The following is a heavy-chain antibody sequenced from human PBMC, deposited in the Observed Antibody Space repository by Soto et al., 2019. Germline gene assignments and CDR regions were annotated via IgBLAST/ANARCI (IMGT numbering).Heavy chain of an antibody. CDR2: INSDGSRT. J-gene: IGHJ4*02. CDR3: ARGDGDYDDGNGYLGRH. D-gene: IGHD3-22*01. V-gene: IGHV3-74*01. Sequence: EVQLVESGGGIVQPGGSLRLSCAASGFTFSSYWMHWVRQAPGKGLVWVSRINSDGSRTSYADSAKGRVTISRDNAKNTVYLQMNSLRAEDTAVYYCARGDGDYDDGNGYLGRHWGQGTLVTVSS. CDR1: GFTFSSYW.